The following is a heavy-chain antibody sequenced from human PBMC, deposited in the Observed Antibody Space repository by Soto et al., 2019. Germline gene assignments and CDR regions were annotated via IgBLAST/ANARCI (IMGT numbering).Heavy chain of an antibody. V-gene: IGHV3-23*01. CDR2: ITGSGGTT. Sequence: EVQLLESGGGLVQPGGSLRLSCAASGFTFNSYAMSWVRQAPGKGLEWVSAITGSGGTTYYADSVKGRFTISRDNSQNTLYLQMNSMRAEDTAVYYCARAFNGYYSFGYCGQGTLVTVSS. J-gene: IGHJ4*02. CDR3: ARAFNGYYSFGY. D-gene: IGHD5-12*01. CDR1: GFTFNSYA.